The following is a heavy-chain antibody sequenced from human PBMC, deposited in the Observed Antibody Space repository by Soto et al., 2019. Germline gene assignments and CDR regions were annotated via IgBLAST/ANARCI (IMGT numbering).Heavy chain of an antibody. Sequence: QVQLQESGPGLVKPSETLSLTCTVSGGSVNSEPYYWSWIRQPPGKGLEYIGYMFYRPNTGRGSPNSTPSLQSRLTISLDASKTQFSLRLTSVTAADTTVYYCARGNGAGSYYPPPFFDFWGQGALVTVSS. CDR3: ARGNGAGSYYPPPFFDF. J-gene: IGHJ4*02. CDR2: MFYRPNTGRGSP. CDR1: GGSVNSEPYY. D-gene: IGHD3-10*01. V-gene: IGHV4-61*01.